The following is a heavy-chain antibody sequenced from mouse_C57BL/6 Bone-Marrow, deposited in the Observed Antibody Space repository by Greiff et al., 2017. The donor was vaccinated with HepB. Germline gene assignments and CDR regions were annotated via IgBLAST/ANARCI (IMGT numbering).Heavy chain of an antibody. V-gene: IGHV1-7*01. CDR3: SITTVVAPGFAY. CDR2: INPSSGYT. CDR1: GYTFTSYW. D-gene: IGHD1-1*01. Sequence: QVHVKQSGAELAKPGASVKLSCKASGYTFTSYWMHWVKQRPGQGLEWIGYINPSSGYTKYNQKFKDKATLTADKSSSTAYMQLSSLTYEDSAVYYCSITTVVAPGFAYWGQGTLVTVSA. J-gene: IGHJ3*01.